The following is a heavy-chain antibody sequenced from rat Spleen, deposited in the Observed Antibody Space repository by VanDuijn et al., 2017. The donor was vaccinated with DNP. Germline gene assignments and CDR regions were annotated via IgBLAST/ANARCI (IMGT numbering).Heavy chain of an antibody. CDR1: GFSLTTYN. J-gene: IGHJ2*01. CDR2: IWNTGDT. V-gene: IGHV2-41*01. Sequence: QVQLKESGPGLVQPSQTLSLTCTVAGFSLTTYNVHWVRQPPGKGLEWMGVIWNTGDTRYNSALKSRLSISRDTSKSQLFLKMNSLQTEDTATYYCVRDPYNAGFDHWGQGVMVTVSS. D-gene: IGHD4-3*01. CDR3: VRDPYNAGFDH.